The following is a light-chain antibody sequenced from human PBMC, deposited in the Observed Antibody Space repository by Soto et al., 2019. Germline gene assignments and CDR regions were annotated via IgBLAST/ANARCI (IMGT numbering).Light chain of an antibody. CDR1: QSISSY. Sequence: TQGGSALSASIGDRVTITCRASQSISSYLNWYQQKPGKAPKLLIYAASSLQSGVPSRFSGSGSGTDFTLTISSLQPEDFATYYCQQSYSTPPWTFGQGTKV. J-gene: IGKJ1*01. CDR2: AAS. V-gene: IGKV1-39*01. CDR3: QQSYSTPPWT.